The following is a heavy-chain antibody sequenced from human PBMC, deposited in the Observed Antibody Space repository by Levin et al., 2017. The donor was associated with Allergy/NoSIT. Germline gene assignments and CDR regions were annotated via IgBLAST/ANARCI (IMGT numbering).Heavy chain of an antibody. CDR1: GFTFSHYW. J-gene: IGHJ4*02. CDR3: ATDRYSDGSD. V-gene: IGHV3-7*01. CDR2: IKQDGSEK. D-gene: IGHD5-18*01. Sequence: QAGGSLRLSCAASGFTFSHYWMAWVRQAPGKGLEWVANIKQDGSEKNYVDSVKGRFTISRDNAKNSLYLQMNSLRAEDTATYFCATDRYSDGSDWGQRTLVAVTS.